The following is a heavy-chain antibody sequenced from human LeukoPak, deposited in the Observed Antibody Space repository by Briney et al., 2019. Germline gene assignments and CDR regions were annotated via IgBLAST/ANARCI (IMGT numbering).Heavy chain of an antibody. Sequence: PGGSLRLSCAAPGFTFSSYSMNWVRQAPGKGLEWVSSISSSSSYIYYADSVKGRFTISRDNAKNSLYLQMNSLRAEDTAVYYCARAAPVGYCSSTSCYGEYFDYWGQGTLVTVSS. V-gene: IGHV3-21*01. CDR3: ARAAPVGYCSSTSCYGEYFDY. CDR1: GFTFSSYS. J-gene: IGHJ4*02. CDR2: ISSSSSYI. D-gene: IGHD2-2*03.